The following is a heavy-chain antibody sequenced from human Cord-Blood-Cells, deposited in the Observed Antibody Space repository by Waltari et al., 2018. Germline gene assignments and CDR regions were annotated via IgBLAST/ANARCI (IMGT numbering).Heavy chain of an antibody. D-gene: IGHD3-22*01. CDR2: ISYDGSNK. CDR3: ARDSYYDSSGYYREYGMDV. V-gene: IGHV3-30*04. CDR1: GFTFSSYA. Sequence: SGFTFSSYAMHWVRQAPGKGLEWVAVISYDGSNKYYADSVKGRFTISRDNSKNTLYLQMNSLRAEDTAVYYCARDSYYDSSGYYREYGMDVWGQGTTVTVSS. J-gene: IGHJ6*02.